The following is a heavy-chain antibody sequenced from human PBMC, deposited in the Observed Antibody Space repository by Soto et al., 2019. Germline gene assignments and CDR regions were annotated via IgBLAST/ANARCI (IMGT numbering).Heavy chain of an antibody. CDR2: IKSKTDGGTT. CDR3: TTETWVYYYDSSGYSAH. CDR1: GFTFSNAW. D-gene: IGHD3-22*01. Sequence: PGGSLRLSCAASGFTFSNAWMSWVRQAPGKGLEWVGRIKSKTDGGTTDYAAPVKGRFTISRDDSKNTLYLRMNSLKTEDTAVYYCTTETWVYYYDSSGYSAHWGQGALVTVSS. J-gene: IGHJ4*02. V-gene: IGHV3-15*01.